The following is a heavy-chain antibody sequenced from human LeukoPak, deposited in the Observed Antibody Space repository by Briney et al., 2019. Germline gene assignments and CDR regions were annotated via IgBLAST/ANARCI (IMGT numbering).Heavy chain of an antibody. J-gene: IGHJ4*02. V-gene: IGHV4-34*01. CDR1: GGSISSYY. D-gene: IGHD6-13*01. Sequence: SETLSLTCTVSGGSISSYYWSWIRQPPGKGLEWIGEINHSGSTNYNPSLKSRVTISVDTSKNQFSLKLSSVTAADTAVYYCASAGNYYFDYWGQGTLVTVSS. CDR3: ASAGNYYFDY. CDR2: INHSGST.